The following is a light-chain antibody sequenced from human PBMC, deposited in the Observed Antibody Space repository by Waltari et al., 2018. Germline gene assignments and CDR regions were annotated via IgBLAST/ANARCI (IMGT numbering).Light chain of an antibody. CDR1: QSIGRW. CDR3: HQYMSYPWT. J-gene: IGKJ1*01. CDR2: ESA. V-gene: IGKV1-5*03. Sequence: DIQMTQSPATLPASVGDRVTITCRASQSIGRWFAWYQQKPGKAPKPLISESAKLQSGVPSRFSGSGSGTDFTLTINGLQPDDFAIYYCHQYMSYPWTFGLGTKVEIK.